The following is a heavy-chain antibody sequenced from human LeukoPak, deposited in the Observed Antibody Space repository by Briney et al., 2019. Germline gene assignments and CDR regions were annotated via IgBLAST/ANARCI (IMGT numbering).Heavy chain of an antibody. D-gene: IGHD3-22*01. CDR2: INDDGTTT. V-gene: IGHV3-74*01. J-gene: IGHJ4*02. CDR1: GLTFSSYW. Sequence: GGSLRLSCEASGLTFSSYWMQWVRQGPGMGLVWVAHINDDGTTTGYAEFAEGRFTISRDDAKNTLYLQISSLRAEDTALYYCTRGGFYYDSSGYFPHFFDSWGQGTLVTVSS. CDR3: TRGGFYYDSSGYFPHFFDS.